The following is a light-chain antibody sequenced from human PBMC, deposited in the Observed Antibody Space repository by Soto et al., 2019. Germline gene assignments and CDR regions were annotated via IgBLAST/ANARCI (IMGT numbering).Light chain of an antibody. CDR3: QQYNNWPQT. Sequence: EIVMTQSPATRSVSPVGRTTLSFRASQSVSRILAWYQQKPGQAPRLLIYGASTRAADVPARFSGGGSGTEFTLTISSLQSEDFAEYHCQQYNNWPQTFGQGTKVDIK. CDR1: QSVSRI. V-gene: IGKV3-15*01. CDR2: GAS. J-gene: IGKJ1*01.